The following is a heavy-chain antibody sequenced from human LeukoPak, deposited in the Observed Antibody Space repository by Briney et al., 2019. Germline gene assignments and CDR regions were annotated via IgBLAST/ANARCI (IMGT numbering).Heavy chain of an antibody. V-gene: IGHV5-51*01. J-gene: IGHJ3*01. D-gene: IGHD5-12*01. CDR3: ARHKAERGSSGYDWGAFDV. Sequence: GESLKISCKNSGYRFNNYWIGWARQMPGKGLEWMGIIYPDDSDTKHSPSFQGQVTISADKSIRTAYLQWSSLKASDTAMYYCARHKAERGSSGYDWGAFDVWGQGTMVTVSS. CDR2: IYPDDSDT. CDR1: GYRFNNYW.